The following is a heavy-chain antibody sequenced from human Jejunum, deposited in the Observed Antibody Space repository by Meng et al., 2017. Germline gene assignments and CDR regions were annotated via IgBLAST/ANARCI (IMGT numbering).Heavy chain of an antibody. CDR2: IFYSGNS. CDR3: ARVVVVGATRGPDY. V-gene: IGHV4-39*06. CDR1: AGSVSSSSYY. J-gene: IGHJ4*02. Sequence: SETLSLTCTVSAGSVSSSSYYWGWIRQPPGKGLEWLGSIFYSGNSYYNPSLGSRVTISVDTSKNQFALKLRSVTAADTAFYYCARVVVVGATRGPDYWGPGTRVTCFS. D-gene: IGHD2-15*01.